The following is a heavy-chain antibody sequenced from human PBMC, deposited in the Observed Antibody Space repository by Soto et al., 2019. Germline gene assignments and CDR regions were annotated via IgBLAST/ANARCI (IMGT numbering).Heavy chain of an antibody. CDR3: ARDRRYFDRGSYFFDY. Sequence: EVQLVESGGGLVQPGESLRLSCVGSGFTVGSHYISWVRQAPGKGLEWVSVIYNDGSTYYADSVQGRFTVSRDNSKNTLYLQMNSLRAEDTAMYYCARDRRYFDRGSYFFDYWGQGTLVTV. J-gene: IGHJ4*02. CDR1: GFTVGSHY. D-gene: IGHD3-9*01. CDR2: IYNDGST. V-gene: IGHV3-66*01.